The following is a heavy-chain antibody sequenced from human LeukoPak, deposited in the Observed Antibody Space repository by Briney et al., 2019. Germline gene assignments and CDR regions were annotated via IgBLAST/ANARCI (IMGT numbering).Heavy chain of an antibody. CDR1: GGSFSGYY. V-gene: IGHV4-59*01. Sequence: SETLSLTCAVYGGSFSGYYWSWIRQPPGKGLEWIGYIYYSGSTNYNPSLKSRVTISVDTSKNQFSLKLSSVTAADTAVYYCARATAYYDILTGYYPSGFDYWGQGTLVTVSS. CDR2: IYYSGST. CDR3: ARATAYYDILTGYYPSGFDY. J-gene: IGHJ4*02. D-gene: IGHD3-9*01.